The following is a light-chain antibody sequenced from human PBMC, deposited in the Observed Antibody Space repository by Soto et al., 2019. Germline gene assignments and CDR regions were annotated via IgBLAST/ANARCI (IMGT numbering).Light chain of an antibody. V-gene: IGLV1-40*01. CDR2: GNT. Sequence: VLRQPPSISGAPWQRVTISCTGSSSNIGAGSDVHWYHQLPGTAPKLLIYGNTNRPSGVPDRFSGSKSGNTASLTLSGLQGEDEADYYCSAYTVSRTYVFGTGTKVTVL. CDR1: SSNIGAGSD. CDR3: SAYTVSRTYV. J-gene: IGLJ1*01.